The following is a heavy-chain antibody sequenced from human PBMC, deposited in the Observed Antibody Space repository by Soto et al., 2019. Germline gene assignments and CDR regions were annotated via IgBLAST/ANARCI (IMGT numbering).Heavy chain of an antibody. CDR2: IYYRGNT. CDR3: ARLEGLATISYYFDY. D-gene: IGHD3-9*01. Sequence: SETLSLTCSVSGDSINSDNYYWGWIRQPQGKGLEWIGSIYYRGNTYYNPSLKTRVTISLDKSKSQFSLKLNSVTAADSAMYFCARLEGLATISYYFDYWGQGTLVTVSS. V-gene: IGHV4-39*01. CDR1: GDSINSDNYY. J-gene: IGHJ4*02.